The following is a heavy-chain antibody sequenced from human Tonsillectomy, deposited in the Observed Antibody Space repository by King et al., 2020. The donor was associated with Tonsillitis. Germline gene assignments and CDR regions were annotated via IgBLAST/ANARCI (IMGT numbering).Heavy chain of an antibody. CDR2: IYPGDSDT. J-gene: IGHJ3*02. CDR1: GYSFTSYW. V-gene: IGHV5-51*03. CDR3: ARLLGDGLNYYYDSSGYPLNDAFDI. D-gene: IGHD3-22*01. Sequence: VQLVESGAEVKKPGESLKISCKGSGYSFTSYWIGWVRQMPGKGLEWMGIIYPGDSDTRYSPSFQGQVTISVDKSISTAYLQCSSLKASDTAMYYCARLLGDGLNYYYDSSGYPLNDAFDIWGQGTMVTVSS.